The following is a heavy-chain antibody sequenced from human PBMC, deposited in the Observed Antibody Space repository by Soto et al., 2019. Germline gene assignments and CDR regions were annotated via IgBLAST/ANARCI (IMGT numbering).Heavy chain of an antibody. CDR1: GFTFSSYA. D-gene: IGHD2-8*01. CDR2: ISSDGSNK. CDR3: ARYLGCTNGVCYPYYYYGMDF. J-gene: IGHJ6*02. Sequence: QVQLVESGGGVVQPGRSLRLSCAASGFTFSSYAMHWVRQAPGKGLEWVAVISSDGSNKYYADSVKGRFTISRDNSKNTIYLQKNSLRAEDTAMYYCARYLGCTNGVCYPYYYYGMDFWGQGTPVTVSS. V-gene: IGHV3-30-3*01.